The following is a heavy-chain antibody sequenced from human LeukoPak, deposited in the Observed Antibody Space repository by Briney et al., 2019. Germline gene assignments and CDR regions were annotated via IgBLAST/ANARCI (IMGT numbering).Heavy chain of an antibody. CDR2: ISPDGTYT. CDR3: TRDLHV. Sequence: PGGSLRVSCAASGFIFSDHWMHWVRQAPGEALVWVSRISPDGTYTSSADSVRGRFTTSRDNARNTVYLQMDRLRVEDTAIYYCTRDLHVWGQGTLVTVSS. V-gene: IGHV3-74*01. J-gene: IGHJ4*02. CDR1: GFIFSDHW.